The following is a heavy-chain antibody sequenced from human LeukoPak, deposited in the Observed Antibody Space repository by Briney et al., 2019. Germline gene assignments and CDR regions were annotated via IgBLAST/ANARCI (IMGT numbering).Heavy chain of an antibody. J-gene: IGHJ1*01. V-gene: IGHV3-15*01. CDR1: GFTVSDDW. CDR3: TTGIWGPGNTGS. D-gene: IGHD3-16*01. CDR2: IRSRAAGGTT. Sequence: GGSLRLSCTVSGFTVSDDWESWVRQAPGKGLEWVGRIRSRAAGGTTEYAAPVKGRFVISRDDSKNTVYLHMDSLKNEDTAVYYCTTGIWGPGNTGSWGQGTLVIVSS.